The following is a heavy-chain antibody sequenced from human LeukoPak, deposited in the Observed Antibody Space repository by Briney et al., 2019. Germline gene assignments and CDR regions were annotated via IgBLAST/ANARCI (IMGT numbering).Heavy chain of an antibody. CDR2: IKQDGSEK. V-gene: IGHV3-7*01. CDR1: GFTFSSYW. J-gene: IGHJ4*02. Sequence: PGGSLRLSCAASGFTFSSYWMSWVRQAPGKGLEWVANIKQDGSEKYYVDSAKGRFTISRDNAKNSLYLQMNSLRAEDTAVYYCAGEGGDSYGYGAYYFDYWGQGTLVTVSS. D-gene: IGHD5-18*01. CDR3: AGEGGDSYGYGAYYFDY.